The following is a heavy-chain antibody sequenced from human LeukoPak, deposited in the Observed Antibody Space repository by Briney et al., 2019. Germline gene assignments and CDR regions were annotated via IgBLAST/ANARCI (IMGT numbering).Heavy chain of an antibody. D-gene: IGHD6-19*01. J-gene: IGHJ4*02. CDR2: IKQDGSEK. Sequence: GGSLRLSCAASGFTFSSYWMSWARQAPGKGLEWVANIKQDGSEKYYVDSVKGRFTISRDNSKNSLYLQMNSLRAEDTAVYYCARAPGGAVAGLRSDYWGQGTLVTVSS. CDR3: ARAPGGAVAGLRSDY. V-gene: IGHV3-7*01. CDR1: GFTFSSYW.